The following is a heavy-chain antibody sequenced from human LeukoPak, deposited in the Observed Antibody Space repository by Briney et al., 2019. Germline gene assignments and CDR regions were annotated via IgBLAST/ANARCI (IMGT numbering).Heavy chain of an antibody. Sequence: GGTLRLSCAGSGFTFSNYGMSWVRQAPGKGLEWVSSITGSGDNTYYADSVKGRFTISRDNFKNIVFLQMNSLRAEDTAVYYCYGGYSYGNYWGQGTLVTVSS. CDR3: YGGYSYGNY. D-gene: IGHD5-18*01. CDR2: ITGSGDNT. J-gene: IGHJ4*02. V-gene: IGHV3-23*01. CDR1: GFTFSNYG.